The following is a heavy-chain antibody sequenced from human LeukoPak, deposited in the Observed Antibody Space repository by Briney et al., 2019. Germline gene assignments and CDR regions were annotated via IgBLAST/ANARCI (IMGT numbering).Heavy chain of an antibody. Sequence: SETLSLTCAVYGGSFTGYYWTWIRQPPGKGLEWIAYMYYSGSTYYNPSLKSRVTISLDTSKNQFSLKLSSVTAADTAVYYCARPYYYDSRIDPWGQGTLVTVSS. CDR3: ARPYYYDSRIDP. CDR2: MYYSGST. D-gene: IGHD3-22*01. J-gene: IGHJ5*02. V-gene: IGHV4-30-4*08. CDR1: GGSFTGYY.